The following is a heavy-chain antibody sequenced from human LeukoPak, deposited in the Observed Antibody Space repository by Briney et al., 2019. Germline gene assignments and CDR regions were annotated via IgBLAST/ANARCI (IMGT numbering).Heavy chain of an antibody. J-gene: IGHJ4*02. D-gene: IGHD6-19*01. CDR2: INHSGST. Sequence: SETLSLTCAVYGGSFSGYYWSWIRQPPEKGLEWIGEINHSGSTNYNPSLKSRVTISVDTSKNQFSLKLSSVTAADTAVYSCARGRVWLVHYWGQGTLVTVSS. V-gene: IGHV4-34*01. CDR3: ARGRVWLVHY. CDR1: GGSFSGYY.